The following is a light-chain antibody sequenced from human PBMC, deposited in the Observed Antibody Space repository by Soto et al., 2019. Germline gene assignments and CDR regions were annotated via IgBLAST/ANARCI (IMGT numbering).Light chain of an antibody. J-gene: IGLJ2*01. CDR2: DVN. Sequence: QSALTQPASVSGSPGQSIAISCTGTNSDIGGYNYVSWYQQHPGKAPKLMIFDVNNRPSGVSNRFSGSKSGNTASLTVSGLQAEDEADYYCSSYGGRNNLLFGGGTKLTVL. CDR1: NSDIGGYNY. V-gene: IGLV2-14*01. CDR3: SSYGGRNNLL.